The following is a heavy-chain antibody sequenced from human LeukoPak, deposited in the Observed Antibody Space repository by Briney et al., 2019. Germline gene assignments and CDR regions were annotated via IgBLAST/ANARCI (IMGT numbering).Heavy chain of an antibody. Sequence: GGSLRLSCAASGFTFDDYAMHWVRQAPGKGLEWVSGISWNSGSIGYADSVKGRFTISRDNAKNSLYLQMNSLRAEDTALYYCARDSGSYLFDSWGQGTLVTVST. CDR3: ARDSGSYLFDS. D-gene: IGHD1-26*01. V-gene: IGHV3-9*01. J-gene: IGHJ5*01. CDR2: ISWNSGSI. CDR1: GFTFDDYA.